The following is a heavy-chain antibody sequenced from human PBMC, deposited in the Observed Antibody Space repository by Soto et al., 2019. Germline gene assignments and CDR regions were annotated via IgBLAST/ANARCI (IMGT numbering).Heavy chain of an antibody. CDR3: ARGLGVAAVDNWFDP. Sequence: QVQLQESGPGLVKPSETLSLTCTVSGGSINTYYWSLIRQSPGKGLEWIGYIYDNGRTHYSPSLMSRVTISVDTSKKQVSLKLSSVTAADTAMYYCARGLGVAAVDNWFDPWGQGTLVTVSS. CDR2: IYDNGRT. V-gene: IGHV4-59*01. CDR1: GGSINTYY. J-gene: IGHJ5*02. D-gene: IGHD6-13*01.